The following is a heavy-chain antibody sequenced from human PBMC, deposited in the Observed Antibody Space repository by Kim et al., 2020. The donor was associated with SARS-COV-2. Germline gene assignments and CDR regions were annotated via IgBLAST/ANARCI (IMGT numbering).Heavy chain of an antibody. Sequence: QRLQGRVTRTTDASTSTAYMELRSLRSDDTAVYYCARQALMVRGPWFDPWGQGTLVTVSS. J-gene: IGHJ5*02. CDR3: ARQALMVRGPWFDP. D-gene: IGHD3-10*01. V-gene: IGHV1-18*01.